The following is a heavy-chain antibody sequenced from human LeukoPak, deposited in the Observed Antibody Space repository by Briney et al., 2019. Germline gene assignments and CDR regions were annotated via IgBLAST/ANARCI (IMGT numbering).Heavy chain of an antibody. CDR1: GYTFTGYY. CDR3: ARSITMVRGVYDY. J-gene: IGHJ4*02. V-gene: IGHV1-2*02. D-gene: IGHD3-10*01. CDR2: INPNSGGT. Sequence: ASVKVSCKASGYTFTGYYMHWGRQAPGQGLELMGWINPNSGGTNYAQKFQSRVTTIRDTSISTAYMELSRLRSDDTAVYYSARSITMVRGVYDYWGQGTLVTVSS.